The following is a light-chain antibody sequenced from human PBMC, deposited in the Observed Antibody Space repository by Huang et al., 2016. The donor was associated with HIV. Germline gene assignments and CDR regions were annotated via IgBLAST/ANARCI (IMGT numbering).Light chain of an antibody. CDR1: QSLLYSLNNKNY. V-gene: IGKV4-1*01. CDR2: WAT. Sequence: DIVMTQSPDSLSVSPGERATIDCKSSQSLLYSLNNKNYLAWFQQKPGRPPKLLLYWATARESGIADRFSGSGSGTDFSLTINNVQAEDVGTYYCQQFYENPQTFGRG. CDR3: QQFYENPQT. J-gene: IGKJ5*01.